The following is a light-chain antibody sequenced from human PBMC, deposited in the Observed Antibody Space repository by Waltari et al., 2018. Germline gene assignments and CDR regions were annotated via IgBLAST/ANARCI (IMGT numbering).Light chain of an antibody. J-gene: IGKJ4*01. CDR1: QSVLYSSNNKNY. V-gene: IGKV4-1*01. CDR2: WAS. Sequence: VMTQSPDSLAVSLGERATINCKSSQSVLYSSNNKNYLAWYQQKPGQPPNLLIYWASTRESGVPDRFSGSGSGTDFTLTISSLQAEDVAVYYCQQYDSAPLTFGGGTRVEIK. CDR3: QQYDSAPLT.